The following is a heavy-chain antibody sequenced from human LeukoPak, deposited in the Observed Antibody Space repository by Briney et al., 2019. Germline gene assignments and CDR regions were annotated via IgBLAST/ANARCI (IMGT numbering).Heavy chain of an antibody. V-gene: IGHV1-2*02. J-gene: IGHJ3*02. CDR1: GYTFTSYD. Sequence: ASVKVSCKASGYTFTSYDINWVRQATGQGLEWMGWINPNSGGTNYAQKFQGRVTMTRDTSISTAYMELSRLRSDDTAVYYCARDYGTIFGVVTNFDIWGQGTMVTVSS. CDR2: INPNSGGT. CDR3: ARDYGTIFGVVTNFDI. D-gene: IGHD3-3*01.